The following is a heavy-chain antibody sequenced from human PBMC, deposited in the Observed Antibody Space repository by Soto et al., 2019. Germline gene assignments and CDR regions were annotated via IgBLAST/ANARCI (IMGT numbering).Heavy chain of an antibody. D-gene: IGHD6-19*01. V-gene: IGHV1-46*01. Sequence: EASVKVSCKAPGYTFTSYYIHWVRQAPGQGLEWMGVINPIGGTTSYAQMFQVRVTMTSDASASTVYMELSSLRSDDTAIYFCARGSQGSSGWYSADYWGQGTPVTASS. CDR3: ARGSQGSSGWYSADY. CDR1: GYTFTSYY. CDR2: INPIGGTT. J-gene: IGHJ4*02.